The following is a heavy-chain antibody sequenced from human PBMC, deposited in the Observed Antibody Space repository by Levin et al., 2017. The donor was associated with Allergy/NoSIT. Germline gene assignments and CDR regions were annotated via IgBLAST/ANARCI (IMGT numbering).Heavy chain of an antibody. CDR2: ISGSGGGT. J-gene: IGHJ5*02. CDR3: ALIKTGTRGWFDP. CDR1: FFFFLLSS. V-gene: IGHV3-23*01. Sequence: GGSLSLSCVASFFFFLLSSLSWVRQAPGKGLEWVSTISGSGGGTYYADSVKGRFTISRAHSKNTLYLQMNSLRAEDTAVYYCALIKTGTRGWFDPWGQGTLVTVSS. D-gene: IGHD1-1*01.